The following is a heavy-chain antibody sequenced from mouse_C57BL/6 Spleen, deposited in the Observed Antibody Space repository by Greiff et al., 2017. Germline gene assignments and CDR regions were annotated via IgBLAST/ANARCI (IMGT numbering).Heavy chain of an antibody. V-gene: IGHV1-15*01. CDR2: IGPETGGT. Sequence: QVQLKQSGAELVRPGASVTLSCKASGYTFTDYEMHWVKQTPVHGLEWIGAIGPETGGTAYYQKFKGKAILTADKSSSTAYMELRSLTSVDSAVYYDTRSRESVTTVAARWPDYWGQGTTLTVSS. CDR1: GYTFTDYE. CDR3: TRSRESVTTVAARWPDY. J-gene: IGHJ2*01. D-gene: IGHD1-1*01.